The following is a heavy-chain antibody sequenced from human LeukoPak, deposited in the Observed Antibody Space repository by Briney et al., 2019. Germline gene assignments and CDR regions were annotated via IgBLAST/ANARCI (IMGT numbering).Heavy chain of an antibody. V-gene: IGHV3-7*01. CDR1: GFTFSSYW. CDR2: IKQDGSEK. J-gene: IGHJ3*02. D-gene: IGHD3-10*01. Sequence: GGSLRLSCAASGFTFSSYWMSWVRQAPGKGLEWVANIKQDGSEKYYVDSVEGRFTISRDNAKNSLYLQMNSLRAEDTAVYYCARSPALLWFGERLGAFDIWGQGTMVTVSS. CDR3: ARSPALLWFGERLGAFDI.